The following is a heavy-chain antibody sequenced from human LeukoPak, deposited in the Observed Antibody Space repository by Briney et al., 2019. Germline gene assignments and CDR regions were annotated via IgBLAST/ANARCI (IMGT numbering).Heavy chain of an antibody. Sequence: GGSLRLSCAGSEFIFKKYTMHWVRQAPGKSLEWVSSITTSSSYIYYADSVKGRFTISRDNANNSLYLQMNSLRDEDTAVYFCATLDYGGNSDDHWGQGTLVAVSS. CDR1: EFIFKKYT. CDR3: ATLDYGGNSDDH. V-gene: IGHV3-21*01. J-gene: IGHJ5*02. CDR2: ITTSSSYI. D-gene: IGHD4-23*01.